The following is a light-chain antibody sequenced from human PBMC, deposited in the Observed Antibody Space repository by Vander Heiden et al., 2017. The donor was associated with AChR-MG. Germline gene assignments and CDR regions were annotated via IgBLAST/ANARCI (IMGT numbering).Light chain of an antibody. V-gene: IGKV3-11*01. CDR1: QSVSSY. Sequence: IVLTQSPATLSLSPGERATLSCRASQSVSSYLAWYQQKPGQAPRLLIYDASNRATGIPARFSGSGSGTDFTLTISSLEPEDFAVYYCQQRSNLPPLTFGGGTKVEIK. CDR2: DAS. J-gene: IGKJ4*01. CDR3: QQRSNLPPLT.